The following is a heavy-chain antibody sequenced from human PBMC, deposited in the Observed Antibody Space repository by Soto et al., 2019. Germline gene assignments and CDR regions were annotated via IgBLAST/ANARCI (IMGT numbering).Heavy chain of an antibody. V-gene: IGHV3-48*02. Sequence: GGSLRLSCAASGFSFKTYSMNWVRQAPGKGLEWVSYISRSSSTISYADSVKGRFTISRDNAKNSLYLQMNSLRDEDTAVYYCARDPGYYDSSGYYYKAFDIWGQGAMVTVSS. CDR2: ISRSSSTI. D-gene: IGHD3-22*01. J-gene: IGHJ3*02. CDR1: GFSFKTYS. CDR3: ARDPGYYDSSGYYYKAFDI.